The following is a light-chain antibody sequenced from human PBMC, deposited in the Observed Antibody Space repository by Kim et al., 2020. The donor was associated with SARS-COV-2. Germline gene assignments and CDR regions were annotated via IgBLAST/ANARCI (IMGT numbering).Light chain of an antibody. V-gene: IGKV3-20*01. J-gene: IGKJ5*01. CDR3: QQYDNSPF. CDR1: VTSKS. CDR2: GAS. Sequence: VTSKSLAWYQQKPGQAPRLLIYGASSRATGIPDRFSGSGSGTDFILTISRLEPEDFAVYYCQQYDNSPFFGQGTRLEIK.